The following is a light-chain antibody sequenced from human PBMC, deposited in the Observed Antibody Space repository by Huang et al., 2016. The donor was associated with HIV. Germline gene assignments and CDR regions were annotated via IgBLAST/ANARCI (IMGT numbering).Light chain of an antibody. CDR1: QSVSSN. Sequence: EKVMTQSPATLSVSPGERATLSCRASQSVSSNLAWYQQKPVQAPRLLMYGASTRATGIPARFSGSGSGTEFTLTISSLQSEDFAVYYCQQYNNWPWTFGQGTKVEIK. CDR2: GAS. V-gene: IGKV3-15*01. J-gene: IGKJ1*01. CDR3: QQYNNWPWT.